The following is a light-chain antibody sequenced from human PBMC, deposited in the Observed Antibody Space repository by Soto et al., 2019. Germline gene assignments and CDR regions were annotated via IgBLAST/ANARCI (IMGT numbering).Light chain of an antibody. CDR1: KSISSW. Sequence: IQMTQSASTLSASVGDRVTITCRASKSISSWWACYQQKSGKAPKLLIYKASSLESGVPSRFSGSGSGTDFTLTISSLQPDDFATYYCQQYHSYPYTFGQGTKLEIK. J-gene: IGKJ2*01. CDR3: QQYHSYPYT. CDR2: KAS. V-gene: IGKV1-5*03.